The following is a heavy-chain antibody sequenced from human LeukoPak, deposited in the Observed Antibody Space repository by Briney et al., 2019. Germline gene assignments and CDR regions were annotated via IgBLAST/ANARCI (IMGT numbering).Heavy chain of an antibody. J-gene: IGHJ1*01. CDR1: GFNFNNYA. Sequence: SGGSLRLSCAASGFNFNNYAMSWVRQAPGKGLEWVSHIVASSGATFYADSVKGRFTISRDNSKNTLYLQMNSLRAEDTAVYYCATDDYGDYDPLSVGAEYFQHWGQGTLVTVSS. V-gene: IGHV3-23*01. D-gene: IGHD4-17*01. CDR2: IVASSGAT. CDR3: ATDDYGDYDPLSVGAEYFQH.